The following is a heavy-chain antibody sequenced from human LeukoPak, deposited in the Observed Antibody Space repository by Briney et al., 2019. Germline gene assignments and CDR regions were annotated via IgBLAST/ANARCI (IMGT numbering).Heavy chain of an antibody. CDR3: ARDAVDTANAV. Sequence: GVSLRLSCAASGFTFTTYWMHWVRQAPGKGLVWVSHINSDGSITSYADSVKGRFTISRDNAKNTLYLQMNSLRAEDTAVYYCARDAVDTANAVWGQGTTVTVSS. D-gene: IGHD5-18*01. CDR1: GFTFTTYW. V-gene: IGHV3-74*01. J-gene: IGHJ6*02. CDR2: INSDGSIT.